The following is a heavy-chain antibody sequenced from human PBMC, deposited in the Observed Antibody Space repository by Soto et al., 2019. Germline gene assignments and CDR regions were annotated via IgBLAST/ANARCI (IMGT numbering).Heavy chain of an antibody. Sequence: EVQLLESGGGLVQPGGSLRLSCAASGFTFSSFAMSWVRQAPGKGLEWVSAISGSGGSTYYADSVKGRFTISRDNSKNTLYLQMNSLRAEDTAVYFCAKPWVTPMVRGINYYYGMDVWGQGTTVTVSS. J-gene: IGHJ6*02. CDR1: GFTFSSFA. CDR2: ISGSGGST. D-gene: IGHD3-10*01. CDR3: AKPWVTPMVRGINYYYGMDV. V-gene: IGHV3-23*01.